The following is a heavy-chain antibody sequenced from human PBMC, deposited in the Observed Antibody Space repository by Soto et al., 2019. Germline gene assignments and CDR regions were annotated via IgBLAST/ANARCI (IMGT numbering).Heavy chain of an antibody. V-gene: IGHV1-24*01. CDR3: ATALWFGDESSYYFDY. J-gene: IGHJ4*02. CDR1: GYTLTELS. CDR2: FDPEDGET. D-gene: IGHD3-10*01. Sequence: ASVKVSCKVSGYTLTELSMHWVRQAPGKGLEWMGGFDPEDGETIYAQKFQGRVTMTEDTSTDTAYMGLSSLRSEDTAVYYCATALWFGDESSYYFDYWGQGTLVTVSS.